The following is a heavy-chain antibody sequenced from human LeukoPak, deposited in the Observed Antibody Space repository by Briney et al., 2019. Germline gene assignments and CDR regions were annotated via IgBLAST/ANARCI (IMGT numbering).Heavy chain of an antibody. CDR2: IIPIFGTA. D-gene: IGHD2-2*01. CDR3: ARGRIVVPYYYYMDV. J-gene: IGHJ6*03. Sequence: GASVKVSCKASGYTFTSYDINWVRQATGQGLEWMGGIIPIFGTANYAQKFQGRVTITTDESTSTAYMELSSLRSEDTAVYYCARGRIVVPYYYYMDVWGKGTTVTVSS. CDR1: GYTFTSYD. V-gene: IGHV1-69*05.